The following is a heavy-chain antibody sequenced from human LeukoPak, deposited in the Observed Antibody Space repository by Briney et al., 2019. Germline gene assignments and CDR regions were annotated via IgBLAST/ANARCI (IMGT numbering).Heavy chain of an antibody. V-gene: IGHV1-69*13. Sequence: ASVKVSCKASGGTFSSYAISWVRQAPGQGLEWMGGIIPIFGTANYAQKFQGRVTITADESTSTAYMELSSLRSEDTAVYYCARGGYMLSYYYGMDVWGQGTTVTVSS. CDR1: GGTFSSYA. CDR3: ARGGYMLSYYYGMDV. D-gene: IGHD5-24*01. CDR2: IIPIFGTA. J-gene: IGHJ6*02.